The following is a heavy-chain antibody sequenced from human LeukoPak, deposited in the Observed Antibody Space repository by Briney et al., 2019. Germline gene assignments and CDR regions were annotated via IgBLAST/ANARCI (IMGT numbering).Heavy chain of an antibody. CDR2: ISSGSSYI. Sequence: GGSLRLSCAASGFTFSSYSMNWVRQAPGKGLEWVSSISSGSSYIYYADSVKGRFTISRDNAKNSLYPQMNSLRAEDTAVYYCARDPQLIVGATDYWGQGTLVTVSS. D-gene: IGHD1-26*01. CDR3: ARDPQLIVGATDY. CDR1: GFTFSSYS. J-gene: IGHJ4*02. V-gene: IGHV3-21*01.